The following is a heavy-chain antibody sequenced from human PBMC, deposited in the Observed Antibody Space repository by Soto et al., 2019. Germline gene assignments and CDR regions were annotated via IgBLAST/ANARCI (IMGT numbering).Heavy chain of an antibody. V-gene: IGHV3-33*01. Sequence: QVQLVESGGGVVQPGRSLRLSCAASGFTFSSYGMHWVRQAPGKGLEWVAVMWDDGSNKYYADSVKGRFTISKDNSKNTLYLQMHSLRGEDTAVYYCARGDRVGYYFDYWGQGTLVTVSS. CDR2: MWDDGSNK. CDR1: GFTFSSYG. J-gene: IGHJ4*02. CDR3: ARGDRVGYYFDY. D-gene: IGHD1-26*01.